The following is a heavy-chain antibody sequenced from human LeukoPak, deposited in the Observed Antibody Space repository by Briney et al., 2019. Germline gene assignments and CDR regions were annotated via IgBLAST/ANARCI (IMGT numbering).Heavy chain of an antibody. V-gene: IGHV3-23*01. Sequence: GGSLRLSCAASGFTFSSYAMSWVRQAPGNGLEWVSTISVSGGSTYYADSVKGRFTISRDNSKNTLYLQMNSLRSEDTAVYYCARAERIAARSGYNWFDPWGQGTLVTVSS. CDR3: ARAERIAARSGYNWFDP. CDR2: ISVSGGST. J-gene: IGHJ5*02. D-gene: IGHD6-6*01. CDR1: GFTFSSYA.